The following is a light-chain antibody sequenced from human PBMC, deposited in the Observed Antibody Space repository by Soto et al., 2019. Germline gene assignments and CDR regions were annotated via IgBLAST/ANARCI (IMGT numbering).Light chain of an antibody. J-gene: IGKJ1*01. V-gene: IGKV1-8*01. CDR2: GAS. Sequence: AIRMTQSPSSLSASTGDRVTNTCRASQGINDYLGWYQQKPGKAPKLLIYGASTLQSGVPSRFSGSGSGTDFTLTISCLQSEDFATYYCQQYNTYPCSFGQGTKVEIK. CDR1: QGINDY. CDR3: QQYNTYPCS.